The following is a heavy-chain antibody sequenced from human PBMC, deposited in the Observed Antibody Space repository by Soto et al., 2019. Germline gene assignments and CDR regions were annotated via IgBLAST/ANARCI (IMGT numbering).Heavy chain of an antibody. Sequence: VGSLRLSCVGSDFSLSGFYMSWVRQAPGKGLEWLSFISMSGSYKTYAASVEGRFTISRDNVKNILYLQMDSLRVEDTTVYYCASRGHCSNGQCHPFDYWGQGTQVTVSS. V-gene: IGHV3-11*06. CDR1: DFSLSGFY. CDR2: ISMSGSYK. J-gene: IGHJ4*02. CDR3: ASRGHCSNGQCHPFDY. D-gene: IGHD2-8*01.